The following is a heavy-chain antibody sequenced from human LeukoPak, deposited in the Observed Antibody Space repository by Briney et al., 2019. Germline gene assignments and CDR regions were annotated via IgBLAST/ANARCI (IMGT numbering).Heavy chain of an antibody. CDR1: GGSFSGYY. CDR3: ARGSSSWGSYYYGMDV. Sequence: SETLSLTCAVSGGSFSGYYWSWIRQPPGKGLEWIGEINHSGSTNYNPSLKSRVTISVDTSKNQFSLKLSSVTAADTAVYYCARGSSSWGSYYYGMDVWGQGTTVTVSS. D-gene: IGHD6-13*01. CDR2: INHSGST. V-gene: IGHV4-34*01. J-gene: IGHJ6*02.